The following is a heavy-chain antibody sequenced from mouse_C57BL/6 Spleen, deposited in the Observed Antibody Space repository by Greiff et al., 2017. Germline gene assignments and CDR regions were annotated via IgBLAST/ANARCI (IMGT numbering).Heavy chain of an antibody. Sequence: QVQLKQSGPELVKPGASVKISCKASGYAFSSSWMNWVKQRPGKGLEWIGRIYPGAGDTNYNGKFKGKATLTADKSSSTAYMQLSSLTSEDSAVYFCARQHRVYFDYWGQGTTLTVSS. CDR1: GYAFSSSW. D-gene: IGHD3-2*02. CDR3: ARQHRVYFDY. CDR2: IYPGAGDT. V-gene: IGHV1-82*01. J-gene: IGHJ2*01.